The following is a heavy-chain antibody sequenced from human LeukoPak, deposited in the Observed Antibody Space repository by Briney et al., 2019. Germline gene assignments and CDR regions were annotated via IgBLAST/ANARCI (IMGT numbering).Heavy chain of an antibody. J-gene: IGHJ6*02. Sequence: GGSLRLSCAASGFTFSSYAMSWVRQAPGKGLEWVSYISSSSSTIYYADSVKGRFTISRDNAKNSLYLQMNSLRDEDTAVYYCARDIGSSWYDDYYGMDVWGQGTTVTVSS. CDR3: ARDIGSSWYDDYYGMDV. CDR1: GFTFSSYA. D-gene: IGHD6-13*01. V-gene: IGHV3-48*02. CDR2: ISSSSSTI.